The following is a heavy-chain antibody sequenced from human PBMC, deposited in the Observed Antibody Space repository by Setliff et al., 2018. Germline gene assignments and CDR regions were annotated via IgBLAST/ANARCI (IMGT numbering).Heavy chain of an antibody. V-gene: IGHV1-18*01. CDR1: GYTFSSYA. D-gene: IGHD3-10*01. CDR3: ARRPRAVYGSGRRNWFLDY. CDR2: ISVYSGNT. Sequence: GASVKVSCKASGYTFSSYAISWVRQAPGQGLEWLGWISVYSGNTDYARNFQGRVTMTADTSTSTAYMELRSLTSDDTAVYYCARRPRAVYGSGRRNWFLDYWGQGTLVTVSS. J-gene: IGHJ4*02.